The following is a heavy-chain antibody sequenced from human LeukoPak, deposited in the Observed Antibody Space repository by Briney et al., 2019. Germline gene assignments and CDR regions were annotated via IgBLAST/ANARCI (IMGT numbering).Heavy chain of an antibody. D-gene: IGHD3-10*01. J-gene: IGHJ6*02. CDR3: ARGRGHYYYGMDV. Sequence: PSETLSPTCPVSGGSISSYYWSWIRQPPGKGLEWIGYIYYSGSTNYNPSLKSRVTISVDTSKNQFSLKLSSVTAADTAVYYCARGRGHYYYGMDVWGQGTTVTVSS. CDR1: GGSISSYY. V-gene: IGHV4-59*01. CDR2: IYYSGST.